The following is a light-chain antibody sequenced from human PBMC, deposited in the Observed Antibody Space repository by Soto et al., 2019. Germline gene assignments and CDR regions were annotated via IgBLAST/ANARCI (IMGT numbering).Light chain of an antibody. V-gene: IGLV2-14*03. CDR1: SSDVGAYNH. CDR3: SSHTTGSLNGV. Sequence: QSALTQPASVSGSPGQSITISCTGTSSDVGAYNHVSWYQQYPGKAPKVLIYDVTNRPSGVSNRFSGSKSGNTASLTISGLQAEDEADYYCSSHTTGSLNGVFGTGTKLTVL. CDR2: DVT. J-gene: IGLJ1*01.